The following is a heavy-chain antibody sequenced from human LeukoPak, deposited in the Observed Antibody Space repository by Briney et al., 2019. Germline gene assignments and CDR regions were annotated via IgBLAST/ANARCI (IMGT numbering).Heavy chain of an antibody. Sequence: GRSLRLSCAASGFIFRTYGMHWVRQAPGKGLEWVAVMSYDGSTKYYGDPGKGRFTISRDNSKNMLYLQRNSLRAEDTAVYYCAKDSGELLYGDAFDIWGQGTMVRVSS. CDR2: MSYDGSTK. V-gene: IGHV3-30*18. CDR1: GFIFRTYG. J-gene: IGHJ3*02. D-gene: IGHD3-10*01. CDR3: AKDSGELLYGDAFDI.